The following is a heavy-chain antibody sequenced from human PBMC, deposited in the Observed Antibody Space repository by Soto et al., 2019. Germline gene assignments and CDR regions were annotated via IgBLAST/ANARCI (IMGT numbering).Heavy chain of an antibody. CDR1: GFTFSSYS. D-gene: IGHD2-15*01. V-gene: IGHV3-30*18. CDR3: AKDRGWLATPFAY. J-gene: IGHJ4*02. Sequence: QVQLVESGGGVVQPGRSLRLSCAASGFTFSSYSMHWVRQAPGKGLEGVEVISYDGSNKYYADTVKGQCTIPRDTCKYTLYVQMNSLRAEDTAVYYCAKDRGWLATPFAYWGQGTLVTVSS. CDR2: ISYDGSNK.